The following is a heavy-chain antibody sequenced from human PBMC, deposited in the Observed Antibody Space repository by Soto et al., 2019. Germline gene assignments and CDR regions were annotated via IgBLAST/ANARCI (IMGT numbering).Heavy chain of an antibody. Sequence: EVQLVESGGGLVQPGGSLRLSCAASEFTFSDYWMHWVRHAPGKGLVWVSRIKGDGSITNYADSVKGRFTISRDNAKNTLFLQMDSVTAEDTAVYYCAREEPDHYTTDVWGQGTTVTVSS. J-gene: IGHJ6*02. CDR2: IKGDGSIT. CDR3: AREEPDHYTTDV. D-gene: IGHD4-4*01. CDR1: EFTFSDYW. V-gene: IGHV3-74*01.